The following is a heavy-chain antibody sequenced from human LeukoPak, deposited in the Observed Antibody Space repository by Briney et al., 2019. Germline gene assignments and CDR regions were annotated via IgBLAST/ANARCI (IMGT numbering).Heavy chain of an antibody. V-gene: IGHV1-8*01. CDR3: ASFDGSSSHPFDY. Sequence: ASVKVSCKASGYTFTSYDINRVRQATGQGLEWMGWMNPNSGNTGYAQKFQGRVTMTRNTSISTAYMELSSLRSEDTAVYYCASFDGSSSHPFDYWGQGTLVTVSS. CDR1: GYTFTSYD. J-gene: IGHJ4*02. CDR2: MNPNSGNT. D-gene: IGHD6-6*01.